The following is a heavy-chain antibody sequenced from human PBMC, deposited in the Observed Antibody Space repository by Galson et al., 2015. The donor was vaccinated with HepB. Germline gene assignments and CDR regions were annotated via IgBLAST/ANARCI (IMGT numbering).Heavy chain of an antibody. CDR3: ARDLYDILTGYYEGVLYYCAMDV. CDR2: ISAHNGNT. J-gene: IGHJ6*02. D-gene: IGHD3-9*01. CDR1: GYTFTSYG. V-gene: IGHV1-18*01. Sequence: SVKVSCKASGYTFTSYGINWVRQSPGQGLEWMGWISAHNGNTNYAQKLQGRVIMTTDTSSSTAYMELRSLRSDDTAVYYCARDLYDILTGYYEGVLYYCAMDVWGQGTTVTVSS.